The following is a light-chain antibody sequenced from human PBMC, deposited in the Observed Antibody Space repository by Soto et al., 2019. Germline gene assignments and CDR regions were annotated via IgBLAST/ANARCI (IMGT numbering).Light chain of an antibody. CDR1: SSGVGGYNY. J-gene: IGLJ2*01. Sequence: QSALTQPRSVSGSPGQSVTISCTGTSSGVGGYNYVSWYQQHPGKAPKLMIYDVSKRPSGVPDRFSGSKSDNTASLTISGLQAEDEADYYCCSYAGSYTFVVFGGGTKLTVL. V-gene: IGLV2-11*01. CDR3: CSYAGSYTFVV. CDR2: DVS.